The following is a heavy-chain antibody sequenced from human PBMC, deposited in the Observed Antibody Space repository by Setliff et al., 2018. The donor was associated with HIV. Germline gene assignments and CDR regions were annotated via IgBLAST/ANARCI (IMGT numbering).Heavy chain of an antibody. J-gene: IGHJ4*02. Sequence: LVNPTQTLTLTCTFSGFSLSTSGVGVGWIRQPPGKALEWLALIYWNNNKHYSTSLKSRLTVTKDTSKNRVVFTMTNMDPVDTATYYCAYSGRQLRGPYFDFWGQGTPVTVSS. V-gene: IGHV2-5*01. CDR1: GFSLSTSGVG. CDR3: AYSGRQLRGPYFDF. CDR2: IYWNNNK. D-gene: IGHD1-1*01.